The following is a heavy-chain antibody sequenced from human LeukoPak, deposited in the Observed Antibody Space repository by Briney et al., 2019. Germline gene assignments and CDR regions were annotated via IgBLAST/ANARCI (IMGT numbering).Heavy chain of an antibody. CDR2: ISGSGGST. CDR3: AKESGYYGSGSSDY. J-gene: IGHJ4*02. CDR1: GFTFSSYA. V-gene: IGHV3-23*01. Sequence: GGSLRLSCAASGFTFSSYAMSWVRQAPGKGLEWVSAISGSGGSTYYADSVKGRFTISSDNSKNTLYLQMNSLRAEDTAVYYCAKESGYYGSGSSDYWGQGTLVTVSS. D-gene: IGHD3-10*01.